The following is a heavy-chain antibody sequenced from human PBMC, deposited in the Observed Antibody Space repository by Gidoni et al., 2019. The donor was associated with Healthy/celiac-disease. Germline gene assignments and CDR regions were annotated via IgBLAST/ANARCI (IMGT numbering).Heavy chain of an antibody. CDR3: ARDRGGATYPDI. CDR2: ISYDGSNK. D-gene: IGHD1-26*01. Sequence: QVQLVESGGGVVQPGRSLRLACAASGFTFSSYAMHWVPQAPGKGLEWVAVISYDGSNKYYADSVKGRFTISRDNSKNTLYLQMNSLRAEDTVVYYCARDRGGATYPDIWGQGTMVTVSS. CDR1: GFTFSSYA. J-gene: IGHJ3*02. V-gene: IGHV3-30*01.